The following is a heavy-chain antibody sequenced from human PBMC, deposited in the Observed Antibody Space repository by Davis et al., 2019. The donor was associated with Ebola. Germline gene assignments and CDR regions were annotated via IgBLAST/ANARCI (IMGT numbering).Heavy chain of an antibody. CDR3: THERVTMIVVVITCDGMDV. Sequence: GESLKISCAASGFTFSNAWMNWVRQAPGKGLEWVGRIKSKTDGGTTDYAAPVKGRFTISRDDSKNTLYLQMNSLKTEDTAVYYCTHERVTMIVVVITCDGMDVWGQGTTVTVSS. V-gene: IGHV3-15*01. CDR2: IKSKTDGGTT. D-gene: IGHD3-22*01. CDR1: GFTFSNAW. J-gene: IGHJ6*02.